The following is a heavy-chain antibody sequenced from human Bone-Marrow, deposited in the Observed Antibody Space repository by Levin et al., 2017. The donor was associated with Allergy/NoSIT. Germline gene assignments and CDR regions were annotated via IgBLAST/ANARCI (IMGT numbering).Heavy chain of an antibody. V-gene: IGHV3-30*18. CDR2: ISYDGSNK. Sequence: GESLKISCAASGFTFSSYGMHWVRQAPGKGLEWVAVISYDGSNKYYADSVKGRFTISRDNSKNTLYLQMNSLRAEDTAVYYCAKDQTYYYYMDVWGKGTTVTVSS. CDR3: AKDQTYYYYMDV. J-gene: IGHJ6*03. CDR1: GFTFSSYG.